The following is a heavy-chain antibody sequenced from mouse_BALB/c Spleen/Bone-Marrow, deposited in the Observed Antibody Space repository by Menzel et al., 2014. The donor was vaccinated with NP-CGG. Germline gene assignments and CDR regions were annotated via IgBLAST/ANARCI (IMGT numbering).Heavy chain of an antibody. V-gene: IGHV4-1*02. Sequence: EVMLVESGGGLVQPGGSLKLPCAASGFDFSRYWMSWVRQAPGKGLEWIGEINPHSSTINYTPSLKDKFIISRDNAKNTLYLQMSKVRSEDTALYYCARQGYFGRSDYWGQGTTLTVSS. D-gene: IGHD1-1*01. J-gene: IGHJ2*01. CDR2: INPHSSTI. CDR1: GFDFSRYW. CDR3: ARQGYFGRSDY.